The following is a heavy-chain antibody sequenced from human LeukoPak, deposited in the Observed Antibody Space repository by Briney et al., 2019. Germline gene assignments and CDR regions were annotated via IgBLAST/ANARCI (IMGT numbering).Heavy chain of an antibody. V-gene: IGHV3-48*01. CDR1: GFTFSSYS. Sequence: PGGSLRLSCAVSGFTFSSYSMNWVRQAPGKGLEWVSYISSSSSTIYYADSVKGRFTISRDNSKNTLYLQMNSLRAEDTAVYYCARDRGRIQWLQDDAFDIWGQGTMVTVSS. J-gene: IGHJ3*02. CDR2: ISSSSSTI. D-gene: IGHD3-22*01. CDR3: ARDRGRIQWLQDDAFDI.